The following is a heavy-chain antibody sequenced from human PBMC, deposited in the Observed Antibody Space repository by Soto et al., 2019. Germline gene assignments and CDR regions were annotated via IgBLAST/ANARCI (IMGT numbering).Heavy chain of an antibody. CDR1: GFTFRNYA. D-gene: IGHD3-10*01. V-gene: IGHV3-23*01. J-gene: IGHJ4*02. CDR3: AREPVI. Sequence: GSLRLSCEASGFTFRNYAMSWVRQAPGEGLKWVSGIFGSGSNKYYADSVKGRFTISRDNSKNTLYLQMNSLRAEDTAVYYCAREPVIWGQGTLVTVSS. CDR2: IFGSGSNK.